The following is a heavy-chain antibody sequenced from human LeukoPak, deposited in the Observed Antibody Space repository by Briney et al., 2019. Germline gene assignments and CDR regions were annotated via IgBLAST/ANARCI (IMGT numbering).Heavy chain of an antibody. Sequence: GESLKISCKGSGYSFTSYWIGWVRQMPGKGLEWMGIIYPGDSDTRYSPSFQGQVIISVDRSISTAYLQWGSLKASDTAMYYCARSASSSGWYDWFDPWGQGTLVTVSS. CDR3: ARSASSSGWYDWFDP. CDR1: GYSFTSYW. D-gene: IGHD6-19*01. J-gene: IGHJ5*02. V-gene: IGHV5-51*01. CDR2: IYPGDSDT.